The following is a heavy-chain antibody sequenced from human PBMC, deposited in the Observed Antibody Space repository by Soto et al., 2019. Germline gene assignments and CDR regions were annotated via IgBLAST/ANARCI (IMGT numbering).Heavy chain of an antibody. J-gene: IGHJ4*02. CDR2: IWYDGSNK. CDR1: GFTFSSYG. V-gene: IGHV3-33*01. Sequence: QVQLVESGGGVVQPGGSLRLSCAASGFTFSSYGMHWVRQAPGKGLEWVAVIWYDGSNKYYADSVKGRFTISRDNSKNTLYLQMNSLRAEDTAVYYCARDRWDYDFWSGYYDYWGQGTLVTVSS. D-gene: IGHD3-3*01. CDR3: ARDRWDYDFWSGYYDY.